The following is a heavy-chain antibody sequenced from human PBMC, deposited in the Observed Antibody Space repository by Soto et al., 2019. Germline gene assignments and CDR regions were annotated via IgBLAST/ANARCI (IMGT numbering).Heavy chain of an antibody. CDR1: GGSISSYY. D-gene: IGHD3-10*01. Sequence: PSETLSLTCTISGGSISSYYCSWIRQPPGKGLEWIGYIYYSGSTNYNPSLKSRVTISVDTSKNQFSLKLSSVTAADTAVYYCARDLGGSGSYYYGMDVWGQGTTVTVSS. CDR2: IYYSGST. V-gene: IGHV4-59*01. J-gene: IGHJ6*02. CDR3: ARDLGGSGSYYYGMDV.